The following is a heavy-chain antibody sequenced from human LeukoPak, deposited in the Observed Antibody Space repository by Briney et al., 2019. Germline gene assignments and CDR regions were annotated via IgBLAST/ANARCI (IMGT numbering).Heavy chain of an antibody. V-gene: IGHV3-23*01. CDR2: MSSSDDGR. Sequence: GGTLRLSCAASGFTFSSYAMSWVRQAPGKGLEWVSAMSSSDDGRYYAASVRGRFTISRDTSRSTLYLQMNSLRAEDAAVYYCAKAPVTSCRGAFCYPFDYWGQGTLVTVSS. D-gene: IGHD2-15*01. CDR1: GFTFSSYA. J-gene: IGHJ4*02. CDR3: AKAPVTSCRGAFCYPFDY.